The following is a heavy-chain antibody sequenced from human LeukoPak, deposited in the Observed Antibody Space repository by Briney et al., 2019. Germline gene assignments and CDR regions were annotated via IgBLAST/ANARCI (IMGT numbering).Heavy chain of an antibody. J-gene: IGHJ4*02. CDR2: IKQDGSEK. CDR1: GFAFSSYW. Sequence: GGSLRLSCAASGFAFSSYWMSWVSQAPGKGLEWVANIKQDGSEKYYVDSVKGRFTISRDNAKSSLYLQMNSLRAEDTAVYYCARGQWLDGYFDYWGQGTLVTVSS. D-gene: IGHD6-19*01. CDR3: ARGQWLDGYFDY. V-gene: IGHV3-7*01.